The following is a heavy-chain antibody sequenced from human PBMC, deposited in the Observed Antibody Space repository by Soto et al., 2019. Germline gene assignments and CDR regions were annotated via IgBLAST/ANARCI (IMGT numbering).Heavy chain of an antibody. D-gene: IGHD1-1*01. CDR2: IYSGGST. CDR1: GFTVSSNY. CDR3: ARDHGTTH. J-gene: IGHJ4*02. Sequence: GGSLTLSCASSGFTVSSNYMSWVRQAPGKGLEWVSVIYSGGSTYYADSVKGRFTISRDNSKNTLYLQMNSLISEDTAVYYCARDHGTTHWGQGILVTVAS. V-gene: IGHV3-53*01.